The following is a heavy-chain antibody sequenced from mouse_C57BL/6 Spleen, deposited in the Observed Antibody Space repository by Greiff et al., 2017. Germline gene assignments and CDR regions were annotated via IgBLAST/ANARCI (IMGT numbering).Heavy chain of an antibody. V-gene: IGHV1-55*01. CDR1: GYTFTSYW. Sequence: QVQLQQPGAELVKPGASVKMSCKASGYTFTSYWITWVKQRPGQGLEWIGDIYPGSGSTNYNEKFKSKATLTVDTSSSTAYMQLSSLTSEDSAVYYCARSRDYYGSIYYFDYWCQGTTLTVSS. D-gene: IGHD1-1*01. J-gene: IGHJ2*01. CDR2: IYPGSGST. CDR3: ARSRDYYGSIYYFDY.